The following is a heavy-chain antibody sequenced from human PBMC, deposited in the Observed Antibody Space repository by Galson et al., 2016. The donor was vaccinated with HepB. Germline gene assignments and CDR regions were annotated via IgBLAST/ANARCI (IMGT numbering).Heavy chain of an antibody. Sequence: SVKVSCKASGYTFTTSGISWVRQAPGQGLEWMGWISTYSGNTKYAQKFQGGLTLTTDSSTTTAYMELTSLTPEDTAVYYCTLEGSRYRTVWFDPWGQGTLVIVSS. CDR2: ISTYSGNT. CDR3: TLEGSRYRTVWFDP. D-gene: IGHD3-3*01. J-gene: IGHJ5*02. CDR1: GYTFTTSG. V-gene: IGHV1-18*01.